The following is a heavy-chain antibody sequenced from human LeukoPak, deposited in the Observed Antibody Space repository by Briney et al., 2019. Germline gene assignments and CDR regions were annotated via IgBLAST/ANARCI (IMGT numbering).Heavy chain of an antibody. CDR2: TSSSDAGK. V-gene: IGHV3-23*01. Sequence: RTVGSLRLSCTVSGFSLSSYALSWVRRAPGKGLEWVSATSSSDAGKYYADSVRGRFTISRDNSRNTMYLQMNSLRVEDAAVYYCAKAPVTSCRGAFCYPFDSWGQGTLVTVSS. CDR1: GFSLSSYA. J-gene: IGHJ4*02. CDR3: AKAPVTSCRGAFCYPFDS. D-gene: IGHD2-15*01.